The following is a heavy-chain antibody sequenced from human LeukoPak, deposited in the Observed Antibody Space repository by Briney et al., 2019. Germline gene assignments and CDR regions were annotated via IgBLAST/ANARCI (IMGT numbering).Heavy chain of an antibody. CDR3: ASLTTVTQGYFDS. Sequence: SETLSLTCTVSGGSISSYYWSWIRQPPGKGLEWIGYIYYSGSTNYNPSLKSRLTISVDASKNQFSLKLSSVTATNTAVYYCASLTTVTQGYFDSWGQGTLVTVSS. CDR1: GGSISSYY. D-gene: IGHD4-17*01. J-gene: IGHJ4*02. V-gene: IGHV4-59*08. CDR2: IYYSGST.